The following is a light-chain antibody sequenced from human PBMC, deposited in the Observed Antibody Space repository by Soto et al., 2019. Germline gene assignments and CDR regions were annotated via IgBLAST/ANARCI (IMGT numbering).Light chain of an antibody. CDR3: QKYNSALT. J-gene: IGKJ4*01. V-gene: IGKV1-27*01. CDR1: QGISNY. CDR2: AAS. Sequence: DIQMTQSPSSLSAPVGDRVTITCRASQGISNYLAWYQQKPGKVPKLLIYAASTLQSGVPSRFSGSGSGTDFTLTISSLQPEDVATYYCQKYNSALTFGGGTKVEIK.